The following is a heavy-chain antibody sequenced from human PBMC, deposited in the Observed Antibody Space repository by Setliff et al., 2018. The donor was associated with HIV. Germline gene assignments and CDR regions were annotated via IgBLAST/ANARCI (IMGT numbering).Heavy chain of an antibody. CDR2: ISGSGGST. V-gene: IGHV3-23*01. J-gene: IGHJ4*01. Sequence: GGSLRLSCAASGFTFSTYSMNWVRQAPGKGLEWVSAISGSGGSTFYADSVKGRFTISRDNSKNTLYLQMNGLRVEDTAVYYCAKDGISGGAYPPYYFDYWGHGTLVTVSS. CDR3: AKDGISGGAYPPYYFDY. D-gene: IGHD2-15*01. CDR1: GFTFSTYS.